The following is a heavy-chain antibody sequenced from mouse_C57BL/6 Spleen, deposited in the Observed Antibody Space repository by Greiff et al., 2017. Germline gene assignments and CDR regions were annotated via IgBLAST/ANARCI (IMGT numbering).Heavy chain of an antibody. J-gene: IGHJ1*03. V-gene: IGHV1-69*01. CDR3: ARGYYYGSYFDV. Sequence: QVQLQQPGAELVMPGASVKLSCKASGYTFTSYWMHWVKQRPGQGLEWIGEIDPSDSYTTYNQKFKGKSTLTVDKSSSTAYMQLSSLTSEDSAVYYCARGYYYGSYFDVWGTGTTVTVSS. D-gene: IGHD1-1*01. CDR2: IDPSDSYT. CDR1: GYTFTSYW.